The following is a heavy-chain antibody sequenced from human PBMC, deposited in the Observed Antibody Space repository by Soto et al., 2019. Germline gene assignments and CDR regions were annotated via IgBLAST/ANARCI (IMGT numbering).Heavy chain of an antibody. CDR2: INPSFGTA. CDR3: ARERDSTIFGVVLTYGMDV. J-gene: IGHJ6*02. D-gene: IGHD3-3*01. Sequence: ASVKVSCKASGNTFTSYAVHWVRQAPGQRLEWMGGINPSFGTANYSQKFQGRVTITTDKSTSTVYMELSSLRSEDTAVYYCARERDSTIFGVVLTYGMDVWGQGTTVTVSS. CDR1: GNTFTSYA. V-gene: IGHV1-3*01.